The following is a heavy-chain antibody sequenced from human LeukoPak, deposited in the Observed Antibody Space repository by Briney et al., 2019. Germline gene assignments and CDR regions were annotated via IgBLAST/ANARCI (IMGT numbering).Heavy chain of an antibody. CDR2: ISAYNGNT. CDR3: ARDRELELRSWYYYMDV. V-gene: IGHV1-18*01. CDR1: GYTFTSYG. Sequence: GASVKVSCKASGYTFTSYGISWVRQAPGQGLEWMGWISAYNGNTNYAQKLQGRVTITTDTSTSTAYMELRSLRSDDTAVYYCARDRELELRSWYYYMDVWGKGTTVTVSS. D-gene: IGHD1-7*01. J-gene: IGHJ6*03.